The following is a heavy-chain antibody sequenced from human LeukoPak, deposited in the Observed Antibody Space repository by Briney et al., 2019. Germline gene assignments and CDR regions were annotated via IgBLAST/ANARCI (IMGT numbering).Heavy chain of an antibody. CDR1: RYTFTSYD. D-gene: IGHD6-19*01. J-gene: IGHJ4*02. CDR3: ARRESSGWLVDY. Sequence: ASVKVSCKASRYTFTSYDINWVRQATGQGLEWMGWMNPNSGNTGYAQKFQGRVTITRNTSISTAYMELSSLRSEDTAVYYCARRESSGWLVDYWGQGTLVTVSS. CDR2: MNPNSGNT. V-gene: IGHV1-8*03.